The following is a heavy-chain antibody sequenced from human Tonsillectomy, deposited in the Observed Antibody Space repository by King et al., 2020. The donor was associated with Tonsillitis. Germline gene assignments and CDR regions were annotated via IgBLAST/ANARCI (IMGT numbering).Heavy chain of an antibody. CDR3: ARDYHGAKGYGH. J-gene: IGHJ4*02. CDR2: ISGSSDDT. D-gene: IGHD5-18*01. Sequence: VQLVESGGGLVWPGGSLRLSCAASGFTFSDYYINWVRQAPGKGLEWISYISGSSDDTNYADSVTGRFIIWRDNAKNTVYLDMNSLRAEDTAVYYCARDYHGAKGYGHWGQGTLVTVSS. V-gene: IGHV3-11*06. CDR1: GFTFSDYY.